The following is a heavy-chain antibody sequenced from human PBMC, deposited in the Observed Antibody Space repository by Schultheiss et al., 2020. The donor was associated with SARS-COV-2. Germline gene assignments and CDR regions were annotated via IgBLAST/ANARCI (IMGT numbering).Heavy chain of an antibody. V-gene: IGHV1-2*02. CDR3: ARDRPYCSSTSCEGSYYYYGMDV. CDR1: GYTFTSYA. CDR2: INPNSGGT. Sequence: ASVKVSCKASGYTFTSYAMHWVRQAPGQGLEWMGWINPNSGGTNYAQKFQGRVTMTRDTSISTAYMELSRLRSDDTAVYYCARDRPYCSSTSCEGSYYYYGMDVWGQGTTVTVSS. J-gene: IGHJ6*02. D-gene: IGHD2-2*01.